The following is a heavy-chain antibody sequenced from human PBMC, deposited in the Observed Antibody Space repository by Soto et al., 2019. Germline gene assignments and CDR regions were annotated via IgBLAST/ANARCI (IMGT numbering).Heavy chain of an antibody. V-gene: IGHV1-18*01. J-gene: IGHJ4*02. CDR3: AREGLPYYLEV. CDR1: GYTFISYG. CDR2: ISCYNGHT. Sequence: QVQLVQSGAEVKKPGASVKVSCKASGYTFISYGISWVRQAPGQGIEWMGWISCYNGHTNYAQELQGRVTMTTDTSTSTAYMELSSLRSDDTAVDYCAREGLPYYLEVWGQGTLVTVSS.